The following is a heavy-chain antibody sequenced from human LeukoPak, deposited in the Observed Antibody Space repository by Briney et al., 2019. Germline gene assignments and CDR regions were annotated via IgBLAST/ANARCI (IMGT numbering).Heavy chain of an antibody. CDR2: IYTSGST. CDR1: GGSIGSGSYY. CDR3: ARARIAVAGTGIHLDWFDP. V-gene: IGHV4-61*02. J-gene: IGHJ5*02. D-gene: IGHD6-19*01. Sequence: PSETLSLTCTVSGGSIGSGSYYWSWIRQPAGKGLEWIGRIYTSGSTNYNPSLKSRVTISLDTSKNQFSLKLSSVTAADTAVYYCARARIAVAGTGIHLDWFDPWGQGTLVTVSS.